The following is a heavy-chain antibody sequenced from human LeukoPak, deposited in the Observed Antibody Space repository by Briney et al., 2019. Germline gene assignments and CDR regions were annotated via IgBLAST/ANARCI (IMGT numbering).Heavy chain of an antibody. Sequence: PGGSLRLSCAASGFTVSSNYMSWVRQAPGKGLECVSVIYSGGSTYYADSVKGRFTISRDNSKNTLYLQMNSLRAEDTAVYYCAREKHFRTYYDILTGRQPLFTYFDYWGQGTLVTVSS. CDR2: IYSGGST. CDR3: AREKHFRTYYDILTGRQPLFTYFDY. J-gene: IGHJ4*02. CDR1: GFTVSSNY. V-gene: IGHV3-66*01. D-gene: IGHD3-9*01.